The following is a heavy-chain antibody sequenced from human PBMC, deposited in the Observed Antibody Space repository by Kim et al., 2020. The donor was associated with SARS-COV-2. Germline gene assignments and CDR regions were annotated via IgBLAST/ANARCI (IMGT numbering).Heavy chain of an antibody. CDR2: IYYSGRT. J-gene: IGHJ2*01. CDR3: ARGRGCSGGSCYVWINWYFDH. CDR1: GGSISSSSYY. V-gene: IGHV4-39*01. D-gene: IGHD2-15*01. Sequence: SETPSLTCTVSGGSISSSSYYWGWIRQPPGKGLEWIGSIYYSGRTYYNPSLKSRVTISVDTSKNQFSLKLSSVTAADTAVYYCARGRGCSGGSCYVWINWYFDHWGRGTLVTVSS.